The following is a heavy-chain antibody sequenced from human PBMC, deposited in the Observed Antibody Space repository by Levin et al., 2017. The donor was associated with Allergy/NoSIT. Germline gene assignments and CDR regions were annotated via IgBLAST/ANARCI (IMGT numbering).Heavy chain of an antibody. CDR3: ARDRGGYSGYDFSCSD. CDR2: IWYDGSNK. CDR1: GFTFSSYG. D-gene: IGHD5-12*01. V-gene: IGHV3-33*01. Sequence: PGGSLRLSCAASGFTFSSYGMHWVRQAPGKGLEWVAVIWYDGSNKYYTDSVKGRFTISRDNSKNTLYLQMNSLRAEDTAVYYCARDRGGYSGYDFSCSDWGQGTLVTVSS. J-gene: IGHJ4*02.